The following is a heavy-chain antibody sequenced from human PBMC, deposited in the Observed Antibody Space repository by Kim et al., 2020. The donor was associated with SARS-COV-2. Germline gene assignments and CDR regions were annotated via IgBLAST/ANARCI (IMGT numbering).Heavy chain of an antibody. J-gene: IGHJ3*02. D-gene: IGHD2-21*02. CDR1: GGSFSGYY. V-gene: IGHV4-34*01. CDR3: ARDSEVVTPTDAFDI. Sequence: SETLSLTCAVYGGSFSGYYWSWIRQPPGKGLEWIGEINHSGSTNYNPSLKSRVTISVDTSKNQFSLKLSSVTAADTAVYYCARDSEVVTPTDAFDIWGQGTMVTVSS. CDR2: INHSGST.